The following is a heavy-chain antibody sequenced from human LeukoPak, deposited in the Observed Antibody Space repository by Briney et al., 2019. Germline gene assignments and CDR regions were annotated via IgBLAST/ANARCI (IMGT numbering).Heavy chain of an antibody. CDR2: INWNGGSI. V-gene: IGHV3-9*01. D-gene: IGHD1-26*01. CDR1: GFTFGDYP. J-gene: IGHJ6*03. CDR3: AKDGGFSGSPYFYYMDV. Sequence: GGSLRLSCVASGFTFGDYPMHWVRQVPGKGLEWVSGINWNGGSIGYADFVKGRFTISRDNAKNSLYLQMNSLRAEDTALYYCAKDGGFSGSPYFYYMDVWGKGTTITVS.